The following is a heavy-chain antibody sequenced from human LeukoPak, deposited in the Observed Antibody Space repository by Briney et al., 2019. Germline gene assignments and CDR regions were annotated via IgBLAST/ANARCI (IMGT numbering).Heavy chain of an antibody. D-gene: IGHD6-6*01. Sequence: ASVKVSCKASGYTFTSYGINWVRQATGQGLEWMGWMNPNSGNTGYAQKFQGRVTMTRNTSISTAYMELSSLRSEDTAVYYCAREYSSSSEGSYYYYGMDVWGQGTTVTVSS. CDR3: AREYSSSSEGSYYYYGMDV. J-gene: IGHJ6*02. CDR1: GYTFTSYG. CDR2: MNPNSGNT. V-gene: IGHV1-8*02.